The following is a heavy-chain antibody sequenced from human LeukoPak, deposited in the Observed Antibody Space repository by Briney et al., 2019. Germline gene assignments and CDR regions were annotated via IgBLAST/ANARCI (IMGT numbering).Heavy chain of an antibody. V-gene: IGHV3-21*04. Sequence: GGSLRLSCAASGFTFSSYSMNWVRQAPGKGLEWVSSISSSSSYIYYADSVKGRFTISRDNAKNSLYLQMNSLRAEDTAVYYCARTQLEGGGNYYYYGMDVWGQGTTVTVSS. J-gene: IGHJ6*02. CDR3: ARTQLEGGGNYYYYGMDV. CDR1: GFTFSSYS. D-gene: IGHD2-2*01. CDR2: ISSSSSYI.